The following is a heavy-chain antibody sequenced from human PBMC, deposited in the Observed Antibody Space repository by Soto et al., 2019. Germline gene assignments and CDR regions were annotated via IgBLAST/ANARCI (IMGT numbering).Heavy chain of an antibody. CDR2: IWYDGSNK. V-gene: IGHV3-33*01. CDR3: ARLSTVTTVDY. CDR1: GFTFSSYG. J-gene: IGHJ4*02. D-gene: IGHD4-17*01. Sequence: GGSLRLSCAVSGFTFSSYGMHWVRHAPGKGLEWVAVIWYDGSNKYYADSVKGRFTISRDNSKNTLYLQMNSLRAEDTAVYYCARLSTVTTVDYWGQGTLVTVSS.